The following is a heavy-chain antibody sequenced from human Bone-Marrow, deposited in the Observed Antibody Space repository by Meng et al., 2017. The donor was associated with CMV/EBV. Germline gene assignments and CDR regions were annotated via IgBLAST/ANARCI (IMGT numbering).Heavy chain of an antibody. CDR1: AYTFTSDG. D-gene: IGHD3-3*01. Sequence: ASVKLSCKAPAYTFTSDGISWVRQAPGQGLERMGWISAYNGNTNYAQKPQGRVTMTTDTSTSTDYMELRSLRADDTAVYYRARDRYYDPSGKYYYYYGMDVWGQGTTVTVSS. J-gene: IGHJ6*02. CDR2: ISAYNGNT. V-gene: IGHV1-18*01. CDR3: ARDRYYDPSGKYYYYYGMDV.